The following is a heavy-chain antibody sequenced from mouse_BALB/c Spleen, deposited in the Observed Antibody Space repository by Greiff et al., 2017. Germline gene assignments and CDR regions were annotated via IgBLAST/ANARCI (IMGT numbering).Heavy chain of an antibody. Sequence: QVQLQQSGAELVKPGASVKLSCTASGFNIKDTYMHWVKQRPGQGLEWIGQIYPGDGDTNYNGKFKGKATLTADKSSSTAYMQLSSLTSEDSAVYFCAREITTVVVPYFDYWGQGTTLTVSS. J-gene: IGHJ2*01. CDR1: GFNIKDTY. CDR2: IYPGDGDT. V-gene: IGHV1-80*01. D-gene: IGHD1-1*01. CDR3: AREITTVVVPYFDY.